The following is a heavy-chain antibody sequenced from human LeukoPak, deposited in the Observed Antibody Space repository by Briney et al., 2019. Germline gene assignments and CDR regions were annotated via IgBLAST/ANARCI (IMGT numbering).Heavy chain of an antibody. CDR2: INWNGGST. CDR3: ARVGWGSSSWYYYYMDV. J-gene: IGHJ6*03. V-gene: IGHV3-20*04. Sequence: GGSLRLSCAASGFTFDDYGMSWVRQAPGKGLEWVSGINWNGGSTGYADSVKGRFTISRDNAKNSLYLQMNSLRAEDTALYYCARVGWGSSSWYYYYMDVWGKGTTVTVSS. D-gene: IGHD6-6*01. CDR1: GFTFDDYG.